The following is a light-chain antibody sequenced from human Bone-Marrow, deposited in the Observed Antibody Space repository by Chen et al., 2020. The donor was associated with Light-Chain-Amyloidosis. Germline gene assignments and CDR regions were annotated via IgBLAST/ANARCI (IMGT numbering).Light chain of an antibody. V-gene: IGLV2-23*01. CDR1: SSDVGTYNL. Sequence: HSALTQPASVSGSPGQSITTSCSGTSSDVGTYNLVSWFQQHPGKAPKLMIYDGSKRPSGVSNRFSGSKSGNTASLTISGLQAEDEAEYYCCSYEGNVVFGGGTKLTVL. CDR3: CSYEGNVV. J-gene: IGLJ2*01. CDR2: DGS.